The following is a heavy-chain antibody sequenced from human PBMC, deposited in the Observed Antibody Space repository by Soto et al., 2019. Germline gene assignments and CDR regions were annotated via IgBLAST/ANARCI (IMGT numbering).Heavy chain of an antibody. D-gene: IGHD6-19*01. CDR1: GFSLSTSGVG. CDR3: AQSIAVAGTLDY. J-gene: IGHJ4*02. V-gene: IGHV2-5*02. Sequence: QITLKESGPTLVKPTQTLTLTCTFSGFSLSTSGVGVGWIRQPPGKALEWLALIYWDDDKRYSPSLKSRLTITKDTSKNQVVLTKTNMDPVDTATYYYAQSIAVAGTLDYWGQGTLVTVSS. CDR2: IYWDDDK.